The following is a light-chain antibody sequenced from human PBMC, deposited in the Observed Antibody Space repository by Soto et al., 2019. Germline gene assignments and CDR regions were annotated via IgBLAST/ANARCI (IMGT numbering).Light chain of an antibody. J-gene: IGKJ4*01. V-gene: IGKV1D-12*01. Sequence: QMTQSPSSVTASVGDRVTITCRASQDIASRLAWYQHKPGKAPNLLIYTASRLQSGVSSRFSGGGYGTHFTLTINSLQPEDFATYYCQQADRPPLTVGGGTKVDSK. CDR1: QDIASR. CDR3: QQADRPPLT. CDR2: TAS.